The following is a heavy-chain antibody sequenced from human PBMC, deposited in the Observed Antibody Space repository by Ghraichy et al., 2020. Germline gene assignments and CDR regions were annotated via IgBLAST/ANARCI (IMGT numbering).Heavy chain of an antibody. CDR3: ARDLWAFDI. J-gene: IGHJ3*02. CDR2: IYSGGTT. D-gene: IGHD2-21*01. V-gene: IGHV3-53*01. CDR1: GFDVSINR. Sequence: LRLSCVGSGFDVSINRMSWVRQAPGKGLEWVSAIYSGGTTDYADSVKGRFTFSRDNSKNTVYLQMNSLRVDDTAVYYCARDLWAFDIWGQGTLVTVSS.